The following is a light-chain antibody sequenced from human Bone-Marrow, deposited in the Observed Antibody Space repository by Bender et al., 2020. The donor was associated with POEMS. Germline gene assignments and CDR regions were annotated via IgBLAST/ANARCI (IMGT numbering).Light chain of an antibody. CDR3: QSYDNSLGGWV. V-gene: IGLV1-40*01. CDR1: SSNTGSGYD. J-gene: IGLJ3*02. CDR2: GYN. Sequence: QSALTQPPSVSGAPGQMVTISCTGSSSNTGSGYDINWYQHLPGTAPKLLIYGYNNRPSGVPDRFSGSKSGTSASLAITGLQAEDEGDYYCQSYDNSLGGWVFGGGTKLTVL.